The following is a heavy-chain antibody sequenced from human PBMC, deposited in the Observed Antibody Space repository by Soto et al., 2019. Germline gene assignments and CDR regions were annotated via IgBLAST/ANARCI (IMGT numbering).Heavy chain of an antibody. CDR2: IYYSGST. V-gene: IGHV4-59*01. Sequence: SETLSLTCTVSGGSISSYYWSWIRQPPGKGLEWIGYIYYSGSTNYNPSLKSRVTISVDTSKNQFSLKLSSVTAADTAVYYCARGIAARLFDYWRQGTLVTVSS. CDR3: ARGIAARLFDY. J-gene: IGHJ4*02. CDR1: GGSISSYY. D-gene: IGHD6-6*01.